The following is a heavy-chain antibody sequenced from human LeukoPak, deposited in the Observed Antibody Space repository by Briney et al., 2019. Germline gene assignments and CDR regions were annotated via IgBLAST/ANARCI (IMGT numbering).Heavy chain of an antibody. CDR1: GYTFTSYG. Sequence: ASVKVSCKASGYTFTSYGISWVRQAPGQGLEWMGWISAYNGNTNYAQKLQGRVTMTTDTSTSTTYMELRSLRSDDTAVYYCARVLYYDYVWGSCDYWGQGTLVTVSS. CDR3: ARVLYYDYVWGSCDY. J-gene: IGHJ4*02. CDR2: ISAYNGNT. D-gene: IGHD3-16*01. V-gene: IGHV1-18*01.